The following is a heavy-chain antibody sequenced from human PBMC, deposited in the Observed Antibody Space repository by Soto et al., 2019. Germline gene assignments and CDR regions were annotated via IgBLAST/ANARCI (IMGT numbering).Heavy chain of an antibody. J-gene: IGHJ4*02. CDR1: GFTFDDYA. CDR2: ISWNSASM. Sequence: EVQLXESGGGLVQPGRSLRLSCAASGFTFDDYAMHWVRQAPGKSLEWVSGISWNSASMDYADSVKDRFSISRDNAENSLYLQMNILKIEDTAFYYCARSFSDSYYDLDFWGQGTLVTVSS. D-gene: IGHD1-26*01. V-gene: IGHV3-9*01. CDR3: ARSFSDSYYDLDF.